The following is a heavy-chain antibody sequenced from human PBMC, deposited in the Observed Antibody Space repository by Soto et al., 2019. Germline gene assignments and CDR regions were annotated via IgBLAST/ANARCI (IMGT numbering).Heavy chain of an antibody. D-gene: IGHD3-10*01. CDR2: IYWDDDK. Sequence: QITLKESGPTLVKPTQTLTLTCTFSGFSLSTSGVGVGWIRQPPGKALEWLALIYWDDDKRYSPSLKRRVTLTKCSYKNQIVLTKPNMDPVDTATYYCAHSMGEPDSYGSGTYLSNWFDPWGQGTLVTVSS. CDR3: AHSMGEPDSYGSGTYLSNWFDP. CDR1: GFSLSTSGVG. J-gene: IGHJ5*02. V-gene: IGHV2-5*02.